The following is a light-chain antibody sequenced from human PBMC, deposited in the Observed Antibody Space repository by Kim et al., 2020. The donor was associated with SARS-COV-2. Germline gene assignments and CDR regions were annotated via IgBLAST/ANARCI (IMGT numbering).Light chain of an antibody. Sequence: LTQPASVSGSPGQSITISCTGTSSDVGGYNYVSWYQQHPGKAPKLMIYDVSKRPSGVSNRFSGSKSGNTASLTISGLQAEDEADYYCSSYTSSSNVVFGGGTQLTVL. CDR1: SSDVGGYNY. V-gene: IGLV2-14*01. CDR3: SSYTSSSNVV. CDR2: DVS. J-gene: IGLJ2*01.